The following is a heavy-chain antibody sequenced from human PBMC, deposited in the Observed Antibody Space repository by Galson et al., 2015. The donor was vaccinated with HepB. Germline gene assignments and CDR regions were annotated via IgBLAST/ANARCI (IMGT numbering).Heavy chain of an antibody. CDR2: IKQDGSEK. CDR1: GFTFSSYW. V-gene: IGHV3-7*03. Sequence: SLRLSCAASGFTFSSYWMSWVRQAPGKGLEWVANIKQDGSEKYYVDSVKGRFTISRDNAKNSLYLQMNSLRAEDTAVYYCARGRRSGRLWLGVGYFDYWGQGTLVTVSS. CDR3: ARGRRSGRLWLGVGYFDY. J-gene: IGHJ4*02. D-gene: IGHD3-10*01.